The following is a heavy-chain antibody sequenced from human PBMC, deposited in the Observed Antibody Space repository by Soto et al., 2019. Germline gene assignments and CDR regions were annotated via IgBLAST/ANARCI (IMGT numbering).Heavy chain of an antibody. CDR1: GFTFSTYG. CDR2: ISYDGINK. CDR3: AKDLQATLDFYYGMDV. Sequence: GGSLRLSCAASGFTFSTYGLHWVRQAPGKGLEWVGVISYDGINKDYADSVKGPFTISRDNSKNTLYLQMNSLRAEDTAVYYCAKDLQATLDFYYGMDVGGQGTTVTVSS. D-gene: IGHD6-13*01. V-gene: IGHV3-30*18. J-gene: IGHJ6*02.